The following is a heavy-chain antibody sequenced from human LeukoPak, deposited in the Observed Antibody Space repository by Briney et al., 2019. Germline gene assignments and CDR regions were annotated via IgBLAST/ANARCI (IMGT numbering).Heavy chain of an antibody. CDR1: GGSISSGGYY. J-gene: IGHJ4*02. V-gene: IGHV4-31*11. Sequence: SETLSLTCAVSGGSISSGGYYWSWIRQHPGKGLEWIGYIYYSGSTYYNPSLKSRVTISVDTSKNQFSLKLSSVTAADTAVYYCARAGQHWSGYADYWGQGTLVTVSS. CDR2: IYYSGST. D-gene: IGHD3-3*01. CDR3: ARAGQHWSGYADY.